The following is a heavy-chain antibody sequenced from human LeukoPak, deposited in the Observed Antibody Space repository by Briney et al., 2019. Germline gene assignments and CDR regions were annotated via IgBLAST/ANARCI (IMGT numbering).Heavy chain of an antibody. J-gene: IGHJ4*02. CDR2: IKQDGSKK. CDR1: GFTFSSYW. CDR3: ARSALAYDFWSGYYRYYFDY. D-gene: IGHD3-3*01. Sequence: PGGSLRLSCAASGFTFSSYWMSWVRQAPGKGLEWVANIKQDGSKKYYVDSVKGRFTISRDNAKNSLYLQMNSLRAEDTAVYYCARSALAYDFWSGYYRYYFDYWGQGTLVTVSS. V-gene: IGHV3-7*01.